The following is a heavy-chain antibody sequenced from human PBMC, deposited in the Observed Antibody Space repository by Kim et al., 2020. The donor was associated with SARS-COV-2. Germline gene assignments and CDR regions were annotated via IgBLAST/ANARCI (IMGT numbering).Heavy chain of an antibody. Sequence: EIDQRGSTNYNPSLTSRVTISADTSKNQFSLKLSSVTAADTAVYYCARGRGGITMIVVVITAAEYYFDSWGQGTPVTVSS. CDR3: ARGRGGITMIVVVITAAEYYFDS. V-gene: IGHV4-34*01. CDR2: IDQRGST. J-gene: IGHJ4*02. D-gene: IGHD3-22*01.